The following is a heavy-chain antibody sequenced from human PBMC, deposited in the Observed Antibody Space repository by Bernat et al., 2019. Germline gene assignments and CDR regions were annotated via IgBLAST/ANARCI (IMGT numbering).Heavy chain of an antibody. V-gene: IGHV4-59*01. J-gene: IGHJ4*02. CDR2: IFYTGST. D-gene: IGHD5-12*01. CDR3: ARGKSGFEYLFDH. Sequence: QVQLQGSGPGLVKPSETLSLTCTVSGASITSYYWNWIRQTPGKGLEWIGFIFYTGSTDYNPSLKSRVTISLDTSNNQFSLKLRSVTAADTAVYYCARGKSGFEYLFDHWGQGTLVTVSS. CDR1: GASITSYY.